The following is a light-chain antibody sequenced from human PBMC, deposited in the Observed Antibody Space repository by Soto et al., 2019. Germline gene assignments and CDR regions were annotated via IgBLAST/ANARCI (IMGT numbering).Light chain of an antibody. Sequence: QSALTQPASVSGSPGQSITISCTGTSRDVGSFNLVSWYQQHPGKAPKLLISEANKRPSGVSNRFSGSKSGNTASLTISGLQAEDEADYYCSSYAGSSTLIFGGGTKLT. CDR3: SSYAGSSTLI. CDR1: SRDVGSFNL. V-gene: IGLV2-23*01. J-gene: IGLJ2*01. CDR2: EAN.